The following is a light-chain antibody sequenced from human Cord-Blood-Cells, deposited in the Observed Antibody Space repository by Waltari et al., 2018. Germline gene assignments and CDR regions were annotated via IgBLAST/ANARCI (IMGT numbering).Light chain of an antibody. CDR3: QQYNSYLYT. CDR2: DAS. Sequence: DIQMTQSPSTLSASVGARVTNTCRASQIISSWLAWYQQKPGKAPKLLIYDASSLESGVPSRFSGSGSGTEFTLTISSLQPXDFATYYCQQYNSYLYTFGQGTKLEIK. V-gene: IGKV1-5*01. J-gene: IGKJ2*01. CDR1: QIISSW.